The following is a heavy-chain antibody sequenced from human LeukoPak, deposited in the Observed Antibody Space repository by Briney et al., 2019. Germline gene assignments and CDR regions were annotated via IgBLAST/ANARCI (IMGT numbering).Heavy chain of an antibody. CDR3: ARRSAMPGTMNWFDP. Sequence: KPSETLSLTCAVYGGSFSGYYWSWIRQPPGKGLEWIGEINHSGSTNYNPSLKSRVTISVDTSKNQFSLKLSSVTAADTAVYYCARRSAMPGTMNWFDPWGQGTLVTVSS. D-gene: IGHD1-26*01. CDR2: INHSGST. J-gene: IGHJ5*02. CDR1: GGSFSGYY. V-gene: IGHV4-34*01.